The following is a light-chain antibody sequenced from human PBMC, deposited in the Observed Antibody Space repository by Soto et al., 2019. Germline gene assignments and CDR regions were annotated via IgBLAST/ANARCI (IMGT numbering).Light chain of an antibody. CDR3: SSYAGSNNWV. Sequence: QSALTQPPSASGSPGQSVTISCTGTSSDVGEYNYVSWYQQHPGKAPKLMIYEVTKRPSGVPDRFSGSKSGNTASLTVSGLQAEDAADYYCSSYAGSNNWVFGGGTKLTVL. V-gene: IGLV2-8*01. J-gene: IGLJ3*02. CDR1: SSDVGEYNY. CDR2: EVT.